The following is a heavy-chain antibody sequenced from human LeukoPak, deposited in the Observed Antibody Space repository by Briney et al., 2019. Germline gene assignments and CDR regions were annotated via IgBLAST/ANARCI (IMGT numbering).Heavy chain of an antibody. J-gene: IGHJ3*02. Sequence: GGSLRLSCAASELNVSNNYMNWVRQAPGKGLEWVSVIYSGGTTNYADSVQGRFTISKDSSKNTVYLQMNRLRADDTAVYYCAREHYDYFWGTYRSYALDIWGQGTMVTVSS. D-gene: IGHD3-16*02. V-gene: IGHV3-53*01. CDR2: IYSGGTT. CDR3: AREHYDYFWGTYRSYALDI. CDR1: ELNVSNNY.